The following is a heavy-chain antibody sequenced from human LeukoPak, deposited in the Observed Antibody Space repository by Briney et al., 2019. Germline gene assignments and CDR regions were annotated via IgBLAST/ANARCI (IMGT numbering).Heavy chain of an antibody. Sequence: PGRSLRLSCAASGFTFSSYAMHWVRQAPGKGLEWVAVISYDGSNKYYADSVKGRFTISRDNSKNTLYLQMNSLRAEDTAVYYCARDLYSIAVAGGCDYWGQGTLVTVSS. D-gene: IGHD6-19*01. V-gene: IGHV3-30*04. J-gene: IGHJ4*02. CDR3: ARDLYSIAVAGGCDY. CDR2: ISYDGSNK. CDR1: GFTFSSYA.